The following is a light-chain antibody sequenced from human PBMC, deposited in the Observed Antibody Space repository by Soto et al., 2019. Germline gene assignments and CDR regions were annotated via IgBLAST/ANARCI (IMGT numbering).Light chain of an antibody. J-gene: IGKJ1*01. Sequence: DIQMTQPPSSVSTSVGNRVTIICRASQGISNYLAWYQQKQGKVPKLLIYAASTLQSGVPSRFSGSGSGTDFNLTISSLQPEDVATYDCQKYNSAPWTFGQGTKVDIK. CDR2: AAS. CDR1: QGISNY. V-gene: IGKV1-27*01. CDR3: QKYNSAPWT.